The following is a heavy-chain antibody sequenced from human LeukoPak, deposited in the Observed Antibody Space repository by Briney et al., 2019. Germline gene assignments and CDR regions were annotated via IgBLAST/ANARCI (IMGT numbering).Heavy chain of an antibody. Sequence: GGSLRLSCAASGFTFDDYGMSWVRQAPGKGLEWVSGINWNGGSTGYADSVKGRFTISRDNAKNPLYLQMNSLRAEDTALYYCARTMRSYDSSGYYSPDFDYWGQGTLVTVSS. D-gene: IGHD3-22*01. V-gene: IGHV3-20*04. CDR3: ARTMRSYDSSGYYSPDFDY. CDR1: GFTFDDYG. CDR2: INWNGGST. J-gene: IGHJ4*02.